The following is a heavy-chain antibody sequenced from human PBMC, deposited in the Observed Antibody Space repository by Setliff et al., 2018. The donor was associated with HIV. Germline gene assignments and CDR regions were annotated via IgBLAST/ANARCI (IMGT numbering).Heavy chain of an antibody. CDR1: GYSISSGYY. J-gene: IGHJ6*02. V-gene: IGHV4-38-2*02. Sequence: PSETLSLTCTVSGYSISSGYYWSWIRQPPGKGLEWIGEIIHSGSTNYNPSLKSRVTISVDTSKNQFSLNMTSVTAADTAVYYCARPVSKNFYGLDVWGLGTTVTVSS. CDR2: IIHSGST. CDR3: ARPVSKNFYGLDV.